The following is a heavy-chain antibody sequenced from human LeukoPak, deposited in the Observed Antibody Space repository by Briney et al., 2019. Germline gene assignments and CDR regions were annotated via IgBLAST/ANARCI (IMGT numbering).Heavy chain of an antibody. CDR3: TRNSGWYGIS. V-gene: IGHV3-53*01. CDR2: IEYSGGSA. CDR1: GGSFSGYY. J-gene: IGHJ4*02. Sequence: ETLSLTCAVYGGSFSGYYWSWIRQAPGKGLEWVASIEYSGGSAYYADSVKGRFSISREDSKNTLYLQLNSLRAEDTALYYCTRNSGWYGISWGQGTLVTVSS. D-gene: IGHD6-19*01.